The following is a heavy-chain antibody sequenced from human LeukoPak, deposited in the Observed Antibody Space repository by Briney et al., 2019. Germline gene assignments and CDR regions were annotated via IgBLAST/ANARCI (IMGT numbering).Heavy chain of an antibody. Sequence: GGSLRLSCAASGFTFSSYSMNWVRQAPGKGLEWVSYISSSSSTIYYADSVKGRFTISRDNAKNSLYLQMNSLRAEDTAVYYCARDRSVVVPASSYYYYGMDVWGQGTTVTVSS. CDR1: GFTFSSYS. J-gene: IGHJ6*02. D-gene: IGHD2-2*01. CDR2: ISSSSSTI. V-gene: IGHV3-48*04. CDR3: ARDRSVVVPASSYYYYGMDV.